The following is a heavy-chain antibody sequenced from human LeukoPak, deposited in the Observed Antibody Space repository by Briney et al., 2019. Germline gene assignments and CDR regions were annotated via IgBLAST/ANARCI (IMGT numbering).Heavy chain of an antibody. CDR1: GFTFSSYG. CDR3: ARVASVENWFDP. J-gene: IGHJ5*02. D-gene: IGHD5-12*01. CDR2: IWYDGSNK. V-gene: IGHV3-33*01. Sequence: GGSLRLSCAASGFTFSSYGMHWVRQAPGNGLEWVAVIWYDGSNKYYADSVKGRFTISRDNSKNTLYLQMNSLRAEDTAVYYCARVASVENWFDPWGQGTLVTVSS.